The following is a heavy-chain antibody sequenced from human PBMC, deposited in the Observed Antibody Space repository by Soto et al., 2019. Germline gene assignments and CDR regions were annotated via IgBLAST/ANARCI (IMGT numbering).Heavy chain of an antibody. CDR2: ISSDGSTT. V-gene: IGHV3-74*01. CDR1: GINFNTNW. Sequence: EVQLMESGGGLVQSGGSLRLSCVASGINFNTNWMHWVRQGPGKGLVWVSRISSDGSTTDYADSVKGRFTISRDNXXXXXYXXXXXXXXXXXXXYYXXXXVXXTAGRYLDNWGQGTQVTVSS. J-gene: IGHJ4*02. CDR3: XXXVXXTAGRYLDN. D-gene: IGHD3-22*01.